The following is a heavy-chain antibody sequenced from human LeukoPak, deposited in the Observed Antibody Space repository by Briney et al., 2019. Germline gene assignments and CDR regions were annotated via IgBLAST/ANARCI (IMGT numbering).Heavy chain of an antibody. D-gene: IGHD4-17*01. J-gene: IGHJ4*02. CDR3: ARDTVTVTTPQIDY. V-gene: IGHV1-2*02. CDR1: GYTFTGYY. Sequence: GASVKVSCKASGYTFTGYYMHWVRQAPGQGLEWMGWINPSSGGTNYAQKFQGRVTMTRDTSISTAYMELSRLRSDDTAVYYCARDTVTVTTPQIDYWGQGTLVTVSS. CDR2: INPSSGGT.